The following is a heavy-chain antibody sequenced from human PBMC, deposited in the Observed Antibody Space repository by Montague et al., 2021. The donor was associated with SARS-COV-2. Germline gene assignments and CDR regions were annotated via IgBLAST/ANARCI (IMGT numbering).Heavy chain of an antibody. V-gene: IGHV3-23*01. CDR3: AKERWLQLSFDS. Sequence: SLRLSCAASGFTFSSYALTWVRQAPGKGLEWVSFISGSGGSTYYADSVKGRFTISRDNSENTVYLQMTSLRAEDMAMYYCAKERWLQLSFDSWGQGTLVTVSS. CDR1: GFTFSSYA. D-gene: IGHD5-24*01. J-gene: IGHJ4*02. CDR2: ISGSGGST.